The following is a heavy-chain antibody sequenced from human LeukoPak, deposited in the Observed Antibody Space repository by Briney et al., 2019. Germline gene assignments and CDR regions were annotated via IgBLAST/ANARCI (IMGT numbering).Heavy chain of an antibody. CDR3: ARSIDY. J-gene: IGHJ4*02. V-gene: IGHV3-7*01. CDR1: GFTFSRYW. CDR2: INQDGSAA. Sequence: GGSLRLSCEASGFTFSRYWMSWVRQAPGKGPEWVANINQDGSAAFYVDSVKGRVTISRDNAKNSLYLQMYSLRAEDTAVYYCARSIDYWGQGTLVTVSS.